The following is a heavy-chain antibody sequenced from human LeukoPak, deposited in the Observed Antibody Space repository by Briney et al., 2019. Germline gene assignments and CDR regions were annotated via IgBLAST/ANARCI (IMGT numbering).Heavy chain of an antibody. Sequence: GASVKVSCKASGYTFTSYDINWVRQAPGQGLEWMGGIIPIFGTANYAQKFQGRVTITADESTSTAYMELSSLRSEDTAVYYCAASVPRRGAFDIWGQGTMVTVSS. CDR2: IIPIFGTA. J-gene: IGHJ3*02. CDR3: AASVPRRGAFDI. V-gene: IGHV1-69*13. CDR1: GYTFTSYD. D-gene: IGHD1-1*01.